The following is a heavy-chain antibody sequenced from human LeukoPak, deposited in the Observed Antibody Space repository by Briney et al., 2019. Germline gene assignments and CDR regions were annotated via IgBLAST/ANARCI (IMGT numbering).Heavy chain of an antibody. D-gene: IGHD2/OR15-2a*01. J-gene: IGHJ4*02. CDR2: LSYTGKT. Sequence: SETLSLTCVVSGASVSTSHWNWIRQLPGKGLEWIGCLSYTGKTDYNPSLTSRATISLATSKNQVSLKLASVTAADTAIYYCSEGYFEPFDHWGQGILVTVSS. CDR3: SEGYFEPFDH. CDR1: GASVSTSH. V-gene: IGHV4-59*02.